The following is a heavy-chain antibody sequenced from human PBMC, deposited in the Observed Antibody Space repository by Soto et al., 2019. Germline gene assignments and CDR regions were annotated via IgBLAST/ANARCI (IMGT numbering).Heavy chain of an antibody. V-gene: IGHV4-4*02. CDR2: IYDSGST. Sequence: QVQLQESGPGLVKPSGTLSLTCAVSSGSISSSNWWSWVRQPPGKGLEWIGEIYDSGSTKYNPSLKSRVTISIDKSKNHFSLKLSSVTAADTAVYYCARGECSSTSCYRDAFDIWGQGTMVTVSS. CDR3: ARGECSSTSCYRDAFDI. CDR1: SGSISSSNW. D-gene: IGHD2-2*01. J-gene: IGHJ3*02.